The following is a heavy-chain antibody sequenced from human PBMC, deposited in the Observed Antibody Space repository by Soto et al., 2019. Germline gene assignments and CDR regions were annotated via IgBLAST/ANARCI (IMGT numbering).Heavy chain of an antibody. CDR1: GYTFTSYC. J-gene: IGHJ5*02. CDR3: ARPIQYYFDTSAQSAWFDP. Sequence: ASVKVSCKASGYTFTSYCISWVRQAPGQGLEWMGWISAYNGNTNYAQKLQGRVTMTTDTSTSTAYMELRSLRSDDTAVYYCARPIQYYFDTSAQSAWFDPWGQGTLVTVSS. D-gene: IGHD3-22*01. V-gene: IGHV1-18*01. CDR2: ISAYNGNT.